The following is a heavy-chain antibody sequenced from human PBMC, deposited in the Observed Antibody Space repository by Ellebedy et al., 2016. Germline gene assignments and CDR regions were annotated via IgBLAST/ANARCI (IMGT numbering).Heavy chain of an antibody. V-gene: IGHV3-23*01. D-gene: IGHD3-22*01. Sequence: GESLKISCAASGFTFSSYAMSWVRQAPGKGLEWVSAISGSGGSTYYADSVKGRFTISRDNSKNTLYLQMNSLRAEDTAVYYCAKGGGADSSGYYYRNWGQGTLVTVSS. CDR3: AKGGGADSSGYYYRN. CDR1: GFTFSSYA. CDR2: ISGSGGST. J-gene: IGHJ4*02.